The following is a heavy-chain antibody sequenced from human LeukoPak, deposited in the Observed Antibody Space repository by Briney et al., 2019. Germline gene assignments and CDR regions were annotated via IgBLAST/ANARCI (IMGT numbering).Heavy chain of an antibody. CDR2: INSSSYI. D-gene: IGHD2-2*02. Sequence: GGSLRLSCAASGLIISNYSMNMLRQAPGKVLEWVSTINSSSYIYYADSVKGRFTISRDNAKNSLYLQMNSLRAEDTAVYYCARDSCSSTSCYRRAYNWFDPWGQGTLVTVSS. J-gene: IGHJ5*02. V-gene: IGHV3-21*01. CDR1: GLIISNYS. CDR3: ARDSCSSTSCYRRAYNWFDP.